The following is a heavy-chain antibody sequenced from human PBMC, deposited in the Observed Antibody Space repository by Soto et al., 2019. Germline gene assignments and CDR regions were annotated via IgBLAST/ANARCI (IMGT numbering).Heavy chain of an antibody. V-gene: IGHV3-11*01. CDR1: GFTFSDYY. Sequence: PGGSLRLSCAASGFTFSDYYMSWIRQAPGKGLEWGSYISSSGSTIYYAETVKGRFTISRDNAKNSLYLQMNCLRAKDTAVYYCARVCGGDCHYGMDVWGQGTTVTVSS. CDR2: ISSSGSTI. D-gene: IGHD2-21*02. CDR3: ARVCGGDCHYGMDV. J-gene: IGHJ6*02.